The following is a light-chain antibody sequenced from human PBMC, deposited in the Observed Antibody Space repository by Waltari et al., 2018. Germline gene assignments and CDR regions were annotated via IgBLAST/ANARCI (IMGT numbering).Light chain of an antibody. J-gene: IGLJ3*02. CDR2: DVT. CDR1: SSYVGSYDY. Sequence: QSALTQPASVSASPGQSITISCTGTSSYVGSYDYVSWYQQHPGKAPKLMIYDVTNRPSGVSNRFSGSKSGNTASLTISGLQAEDEADYYCSSYTSDTTWVFGGGTKLTVL. V-gene: IGLV2-14*03. CDR3: SSYTSDTTWV.